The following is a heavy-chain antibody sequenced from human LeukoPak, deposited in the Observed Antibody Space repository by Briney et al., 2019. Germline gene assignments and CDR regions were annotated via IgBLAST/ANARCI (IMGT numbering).Heavy chain of an antibody. CDR3: ASLWFGEFLFDY. D-gene: IGHD3-10*01. CDR2: IYTSGST. CDR1: GGSISSGSYY. J-gene: IGHJ4*02. Sequence: SQTLSLTCTVSGGSISSGSYYWSWIRQPAGKGLEWIGRIYTSGSTNYNPSLKSRVTISVDTSKNQFSLKLSSVTAADTAVYYCASLWFGEFLFDYWGQGTLVTVSS. V-gene: IGHV4-61*02.